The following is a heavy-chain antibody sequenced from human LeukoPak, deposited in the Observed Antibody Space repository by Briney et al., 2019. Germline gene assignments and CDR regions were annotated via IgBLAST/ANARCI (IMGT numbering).Heavy chain of an antibody. V-gene: IGHV4-4*07. Sequence: PSETLSLTCTVSGDSISTYYWNWIRQPAGKGLEWIGRIYTSGSTNQNPSLKSRVTMSVDTSKNQFSLNLSSVTAADTAVYYCATGITGTPYYFDYWGQGTLVTVSS. CDR1: GDSISTYY. D-gene: IGHD1-20*01. CDR3: ATGITGTPYYFDY. J-gene: IGHJ4*02. CDR2: IYTSGST.